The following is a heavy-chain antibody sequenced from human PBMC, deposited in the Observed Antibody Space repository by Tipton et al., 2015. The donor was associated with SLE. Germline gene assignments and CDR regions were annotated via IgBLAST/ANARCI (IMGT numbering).Heavy chain of an antibody. J-gene: IGHJ4*02. CDR1: GASISSGGNY. CDR2: IYHSGST. D-gene: IGHD3-16*02. CDR3: ARGSYRFDY. V-gene: IGHV4-61*08. Sequence: TLSLTCTVSGASISSGGNYWSWIRQHPETGLEWIGYIYHSGSTNYSPSLESRVSISVDTSKNQFSLKLTSVTAADTAVYYCARGSYRFDYWGQGTLVTVSS.